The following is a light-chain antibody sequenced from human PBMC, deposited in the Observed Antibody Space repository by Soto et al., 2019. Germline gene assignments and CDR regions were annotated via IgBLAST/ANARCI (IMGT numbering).Light chain of an antibody. Sequence: QSVLTQPASVSGSPGQSITISCTGTNYVSWYQQHPGKAPKLMIYEVSNRPSGVSNRFSGSKSGNTASLTISGLQPEDEADYYCSSYTSSSTVFGGGTKVTVL. J-gene: IGLJ2*01. CDR3: SSYTSSSTV. CDR2: EVS. V-gene: IGLV2-14*01. CDR1: NY.